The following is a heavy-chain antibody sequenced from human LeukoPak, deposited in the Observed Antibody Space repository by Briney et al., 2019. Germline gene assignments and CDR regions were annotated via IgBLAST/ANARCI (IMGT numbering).Heavy chain of an antibody. CDR2: IKEDGTET. V-gene: IGHV3-7*03. Sequence: PGGSLRLSCAASGFMFSSNWMSWVRLAPGKGLEWVANIKEDGTETYYVDSVKGRFIISRDNAKNSLYLRMNSLRVEDTAVYYCAKEGRSLQTYWGQGTLVTVSS. CDR3: AKEGRSLQTY. J-gene: IGHJ4*02. D-gene: IGHD5-24*01. CDR1: GFMFSSNW.